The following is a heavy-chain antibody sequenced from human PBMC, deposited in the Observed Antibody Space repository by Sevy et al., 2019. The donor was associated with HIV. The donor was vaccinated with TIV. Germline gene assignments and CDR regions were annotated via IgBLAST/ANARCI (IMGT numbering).Heavy chain of an antibody. CDR3: VRDQGYGYGMDV. Sequence: ASVKVSCKASGYTFMNYYMHWVRQAPGQGLEWMGVINPSGGSTTSAQKFQGRVTMTSDTSTSTVYMELSSLRSEDTAVYYCVRDQGYGYGMDVWGQGTTVTGSS. D-gene: IGHD5-18*01. CDR2: INPSGGST. V-gene: IGHV1-46*03. J-gene: IGHJ6*02. CDR1: GYTFMNYY.